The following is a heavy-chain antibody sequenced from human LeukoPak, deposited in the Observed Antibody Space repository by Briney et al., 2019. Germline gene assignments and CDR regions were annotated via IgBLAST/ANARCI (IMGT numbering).Heavy chain of an antibody. CDR3: AKAVHPTYDYDSSGYDY. CDR1: GFTFSSYA. V-gene: IGHV3-23*01. CDR2: INGSGGST. D-gene: IGHD3-22*01. Sequence: PGGSLTLSCAASGFTFSSYALSWVRQAPGQGLEWVSAINGSGGSTYYADSVKGRFTISRDNSKNTLYLQMNSLRAEDTAVYYCAKAVHPTYDYDSSGYDYWGQGTLVTVSS. J-gene: IGHJ4*02.